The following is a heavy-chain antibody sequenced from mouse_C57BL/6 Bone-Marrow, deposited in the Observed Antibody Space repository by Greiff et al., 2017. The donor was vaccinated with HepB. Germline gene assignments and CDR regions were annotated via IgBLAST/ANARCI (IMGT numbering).Heavy chain of an antibody. Sequence: VQLQQSGPVLVKPGASVKMSCKASGYTFTDYYMNWVKQSHGKSLEWIGVINPYNGGTSYNQKFKGKATLTVDKSSSTAYMELNSLTSEDSAVYYCARKDYYGSSPPFDVWGTGTTVTVSS. CDR1: GYTFTDYY. CDR2: INPYNGGT. D-gene: IGHD1-1*01. V-gene: IGHV1-19*01. CDR3: ARKDYYGSSPPFDV. J-gene: IGHJ1*03.